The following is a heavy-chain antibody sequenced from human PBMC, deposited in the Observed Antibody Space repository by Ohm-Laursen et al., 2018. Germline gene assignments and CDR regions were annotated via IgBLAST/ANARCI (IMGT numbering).Heavy chain of an antibody. J-gene: IGHJ5*02. CDR3: ARRPRVGHCYSTRCYKAWFDP. Sequence: GTLSLTCAVYGGSFSDYYWNWIRQPPGKGLEWIGEINHGGSPNYNPSLTSRVIISVDTSKNQFSLHLSFVTAADTAVYYWARRPRVGHCYSTRCYKAWFDPWGQGTLVTVSS. CDR2: INHGGSP. V-gene: IGHV4-34*01. D-gene: IGHD2-2*02. CDR1: GGSFSDYY.